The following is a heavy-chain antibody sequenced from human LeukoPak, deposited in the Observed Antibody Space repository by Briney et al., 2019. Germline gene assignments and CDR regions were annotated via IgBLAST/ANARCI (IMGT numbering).Heavy chain of an antibody. D-gene: IGHD1-26*01. V-gene: IGHV4-61*01. Sequence: PSQTLSLTCTVSGGSISSGSYYWSWIRQPPGKGLEWIGYIYYSGGTNYNPSLKSRVTISVDTSKNQFSLKLSSVTAADTAVYYCATLISGSYVFGAFDIWGQGTMVTVSS. CDR3: ATLISGSYVFGAFDI. J-gene: IGHJ3*02. CDR1: GGSISSGSYY. CDR2: IYYSGGT.